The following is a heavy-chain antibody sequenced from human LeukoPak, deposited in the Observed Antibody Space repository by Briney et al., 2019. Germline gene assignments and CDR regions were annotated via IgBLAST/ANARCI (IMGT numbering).Heavy chain of an antibody. CDR1: GGSISSYY. V-gene: IGHV4-59*08. J-gene: IGHJ5*02. D-gene: IGHD3-16*01. CDR3: AGGLVSDWHYFGGNWFDP. Sequence: SETLSLTCTLSGGSISSYYWCWIRQPPGKGLEWIGYIYYSGSTNYNPSLKSRVTISVDTSKNQFSLKLSSVTAADTAVYYCAGGLVSDWHYFGGNWFDPWGQGTLVTVSS. CDR2: IYYSGST.